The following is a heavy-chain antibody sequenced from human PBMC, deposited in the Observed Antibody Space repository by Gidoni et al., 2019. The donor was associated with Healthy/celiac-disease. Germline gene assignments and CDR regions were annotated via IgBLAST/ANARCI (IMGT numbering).Heavy chain of an antibody. CDR1: GYTFTGYY. CDR2: INPNSGGT. J-gene: IGHJ6*03. Sequence: QVQLVQSGAEVKKPGASVKVSCKASGYTFTGYYMHWGRQAPGQGLEWMGWINPNSGGTNYAQKFQGWVTMTRDTSISTAYMELSRLRSDDTAVYYCAREIAEQWLVGRSYYYYYMDVWGKGTTVTVSS. V-gene: IGHV1-2*04. D-gene: IGHD6-19*01. CDR3: AREIAEQWLVGRSYYYYYMDV.